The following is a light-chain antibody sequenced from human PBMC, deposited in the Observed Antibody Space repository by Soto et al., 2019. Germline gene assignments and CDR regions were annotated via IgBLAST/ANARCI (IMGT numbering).Light chain of an antibody. J-gene: IGLJ1*01. V-gene: IGLV2-14*01. CDR3: SSYTSSSPIYV. Sequence: QSVLPQPASVSGSPGQSITISCTGTSSDVGGYNYVSWYQQHPGKAPKLMIYEVSNRPSGVSNRFSGSKSGNTASLTISGLQAEDEAYYYCSSYTSSSPIYVFGTGTKVTVL. CDR1: SSDVGGYNY. CDR2: EVS.